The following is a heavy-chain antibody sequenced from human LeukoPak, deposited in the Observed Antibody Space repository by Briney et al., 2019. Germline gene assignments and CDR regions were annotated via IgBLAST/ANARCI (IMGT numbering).Heavy chain of an antibody. J-gene: IGHJ4*02. Sequence: SETLSLTCTVSGGSISSYYWSWIRQPPGKGLEWIGFFHHSGSTNYNPSFKSRVTISADTSNNHFSLRLTSVTAADTAVYYCAGGWLPDKNDFWGQGTLVTVSA. CDR1: GGSISSYY. V-gene: IGHV4-59*01. D-gene: IGHD5-24*01. CDR3: AGGWLPDKNDF. CDR2: FHHSGST.